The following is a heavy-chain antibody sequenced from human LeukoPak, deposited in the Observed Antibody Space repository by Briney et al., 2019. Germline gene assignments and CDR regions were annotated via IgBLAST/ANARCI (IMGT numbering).Heavy chain of an antibody. CDR1: GYSLSRGYY. V-gene: IGHV4-38-2*02. CDR2: IYHSGST. J-gene: IGHJ4*02. CDR3: ATSPLIVGATSPVYYFDY. D-gene: IGHD1-26*01. Sequence: SETLSLTCTVSGYSLSRGYYWGWIRQPPGKGLEWIGSIYHSGSTYYNPSLKSRVTISVDTSKNQFSLKLSSVTAADTAVYYCATSPLIVGATSPVYYFDYWGQGTLVTVSS.